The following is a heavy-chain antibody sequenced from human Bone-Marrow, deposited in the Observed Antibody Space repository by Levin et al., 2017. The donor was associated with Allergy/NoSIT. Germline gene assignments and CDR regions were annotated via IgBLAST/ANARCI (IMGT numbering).Heavy chain of an antibody. D-gene: IGHD2-15*01. CDR3: AKLTGPEWIGAPATGDY. V-gene: IGHV3-30*18. CDR1: GFTFSSYG. Sequence: GGSLRLSCAASGFTFSSYGMHWVRQAPGKGLEWVAVTSYDGGNKYYADSVKGRFTISRDNSKNTLYLQMNSLSAEDTAVYYCAKLTGPEWIGAPATGDYWGQGTLVTVSS. J-gene: IGHJ4*02. CDR2: TSYDGGNK.